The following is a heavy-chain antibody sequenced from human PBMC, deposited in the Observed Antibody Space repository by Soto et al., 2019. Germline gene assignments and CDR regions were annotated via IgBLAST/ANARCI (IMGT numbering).Heavy chain of an antibody. Sequence: QMHLVQSGAEVKKPGSSVKVSCKASGGSFTYTLSWVRQAPGQGLEWMGGIIPIFGTTNYAQKFQGRVTITVDESTKTAYMELSTLRSEDTAVYYCARLHSHGTYGMDVWGQGTTVTVSS. D-gene: IGHD5-18*01. CDR2: IIPIFGTT. J-gene: IGHJ6*02. CDR3: ARLHSHGTYGMDV. CDR1: GGSFTYT. V-gene: IGHV1-69*01.